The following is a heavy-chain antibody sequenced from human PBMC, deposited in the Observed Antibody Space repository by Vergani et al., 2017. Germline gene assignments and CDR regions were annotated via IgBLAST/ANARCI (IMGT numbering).Heavy chain of an antibody. J-gene: IGHJ4*02. D-gene: IGHD3-22*01. V-gene: IGHV3-43*01. CDR2: ISWDGGST. CDR3: AKDIGESSGYFDY. Sequence: EVQLVESGGVVVQPGGSLRLSCAASGFTFDDYTMHWVRQAPGKGLEWVSLISWDGGSTYYADSLKGRFTISRDNSKNSLYLQMNSLRTEDTALYYCAKDIGESSGYFDYWGQGTLVTVSS. CDR1: GFTFDDYT.